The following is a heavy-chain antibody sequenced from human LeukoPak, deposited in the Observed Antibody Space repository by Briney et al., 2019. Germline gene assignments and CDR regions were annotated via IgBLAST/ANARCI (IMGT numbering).Heavy chain of an antibody. D-gene: IGHD1-26*01. CDR3: AKASTVGGTLNWFDP. CDR1: GFTFSSYA. Sequence: GGSLRLSCAASGFTFSSYAMSWVRQAPGKGLEWVSAISGSGGSTYYADSVKGRFTISRDNSKNTLYLQMNSLRAEDTAVYYCAKASTVGGTLNWFDPWGQGTLVTVSS. J-gene: IGHJ5*02. CDR2: ISGSGGST. V-gene: IGHV3-23*01.